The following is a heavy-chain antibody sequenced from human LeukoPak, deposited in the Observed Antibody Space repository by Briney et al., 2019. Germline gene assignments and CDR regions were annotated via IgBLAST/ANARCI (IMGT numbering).Heavy chain of an antibody. V-gene: IGHV3-11*04. D-gene: IGHD3-22*01. CDR3: ARGGKYYYDSSGYYRDAFDI. CDR2: ISSSGSTI. J-gene: IGHJ3*02. CDR1: GFTFSDYY. Sequence: PGGSLRLSCAASGFTFSDYYMSWIRQAPGKGLEWVSYISSSGSTIYYADSVKGRFTISRDNAKNSLYLQMNSLRAEDTAVYYCARGGKYYYDSSGYYRDAFDIWGQGTMVTVSS.